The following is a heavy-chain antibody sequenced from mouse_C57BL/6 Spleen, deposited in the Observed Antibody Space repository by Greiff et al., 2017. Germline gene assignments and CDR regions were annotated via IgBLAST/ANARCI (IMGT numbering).Heavy chain of an antibody. CDR2: IDPSDSYT. V-gene: IGHV1-50*01. CDR3: ARGGYDYDEAGAY. J-gene: IGHJ3*01. CDR1: GYTFTSYW. D-gene: IGHD2-4*01. Sequence: VQLQQSGAELVKPGASVKLSCKASGYTFTSYWMQWVKQRPGQGLEWIGEIDPSDSYTNYNQKFKGKATLTVDTSSSTAYMQLSSLTSEDSAVYYCARGGYDYDEAGAYWGQGTLVTVSA.